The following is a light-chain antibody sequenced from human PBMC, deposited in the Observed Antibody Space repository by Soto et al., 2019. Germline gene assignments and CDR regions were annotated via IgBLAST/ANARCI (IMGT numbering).Light chain of an antibody. CDR3: SSYAGSNIFYV. Sequence: QSALTQPPSASGSPGQSVTISCTGTSSDVGGYNYVSWYQQHPGKAPKLMIYEVTKRPSGVPDRFSGSKSGNTASLTVSGLQAEYEAAYYCSSYAGSNIFYVFGTGTKLTVL. J-gene: IGLJ1*01. CDR1: SSDVGGYNY. CDR2: EVT. V-gene: IGLV2-8*01.